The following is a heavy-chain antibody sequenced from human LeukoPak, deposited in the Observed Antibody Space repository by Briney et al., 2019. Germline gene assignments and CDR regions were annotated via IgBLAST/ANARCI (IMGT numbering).Heavy chain of an antibody. J-gene: IGHJ3*02. Sequence: ASVKVSCKASGYTFTSYYMHWVRQAPGQGLEWMGWINPNSGGTNYAQKFQGRVTMTRDTSISTAYMELSRLRSDDTAVYYCARRVGATAHDAFDIWGQGTMVTVSS. CDR3: ARRVGATAHDAFDI. D-gene: IGHD1-26*01. V-gene: IGHV1-2*02. CDR1: GYTFTSYY. CDR2: INPNSGGT.